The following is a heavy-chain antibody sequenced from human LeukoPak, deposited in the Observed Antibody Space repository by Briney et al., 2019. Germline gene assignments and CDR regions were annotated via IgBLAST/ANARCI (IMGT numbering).Heavy chain of an antibody. CDR1: GYTFTSYD. V-gene: IGHV1-2*02. Sequence: ASVKVSCKASGYTFTSYDINWLRQAPGQGLEWMGWINPNSGGTNSAQKFQGRVTMTRDTSFSTAYMELSRLRSDDTAVYYCVRGSSTSTSDYWGQGTLVTVSS. CDR2: INPNSGGT. J-gene: IGHJ4*02. CDR3: VRGSSTSTSDY. D-gene: IGHD2-2*01.